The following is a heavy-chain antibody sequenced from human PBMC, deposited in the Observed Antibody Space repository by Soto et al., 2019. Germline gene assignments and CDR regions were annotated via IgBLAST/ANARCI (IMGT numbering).Heavy chain of an antibody. V-gene: IGHV4-39*01. Sequence: SETLSLTCTVADGSISSSSYYWGWIRQPPGKGLEWIGSIYYSGSTYYNPSLKSRVTISVDTSKNQFSLKLSSVTAADTAVYYCARHQAVAGAFDIWGQGTMVTVSS. CDR1: DGSISSSSYY. CDR2: IYYSGST. D-gene: IGHD6-19*01. J-gene: IGHJ3*02. CDR3: ARHQAVAGAFDI.